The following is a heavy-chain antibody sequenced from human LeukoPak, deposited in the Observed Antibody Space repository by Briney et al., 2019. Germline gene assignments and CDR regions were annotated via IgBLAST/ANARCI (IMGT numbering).Heavy chain of an antibody. J-gene: IGHJ4*02. CDR1: GFTFSSHS. V-gene: IGHV3-53*01. Sequence: GGSLRLSCAASGFTFSSHSMNWVRQAPGKGLEWVSVIYDSGTTYYADSVKGRFLIFRDTSKNTVDLQMNSLRVEDTAVYYCAGRRSSGWYAYWGQGTLVTVSS. D-gene: IGHD6-19*01. CDR3: AGRRSSGWYAY. CDR2: IYDSGTT.